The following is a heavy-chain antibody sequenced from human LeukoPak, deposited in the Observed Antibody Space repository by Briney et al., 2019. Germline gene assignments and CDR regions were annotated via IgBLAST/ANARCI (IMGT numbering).Heavy chain of an antibody. J-gene: IGHJ3*02. D-gene: IGHD3-16*01. Sequence: GGSLRLSCAASGFTFSNYAMTWVRQAPGKGLEWVSSMSGSGGSTDYADSVKGRFTISRDNSKNTLYLQMNTLRVEDTAVYYWAKDPVNWGQDSGTFDIWGQGTMVTVSS. CDR3: AKDPVNWGQDSGTFDI. CDR1: GFTFSNYA. CDR2: MSGSGGST. V-gene: IGHV3-23*01.